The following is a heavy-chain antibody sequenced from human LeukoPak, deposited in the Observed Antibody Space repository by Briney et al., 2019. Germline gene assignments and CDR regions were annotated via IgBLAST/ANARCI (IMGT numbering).Heavy chain of an antibody. CDR1: GYTFTSYG. D-gene: IGHD1-26*01. Sequence: EASVKVSCKASGYTFTSYGISWVRQAPGQGLEWMGWMNPNSGNTGYAQKFQGRVTMTRNTSISTAYMELSSLRSEDTAVYYCARGRGGRRHYYFDYWGQGTLVTVSS. V-gene: IGHV1-8*02. CDR3: ARGRGGRRHYYFDY. CDR2: MNPNSGNT. J-gene: IGHJ4*02.